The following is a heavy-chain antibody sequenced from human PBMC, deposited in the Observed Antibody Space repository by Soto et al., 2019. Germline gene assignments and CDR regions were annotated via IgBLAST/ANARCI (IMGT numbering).Heavy chain of an antibody. Sequence: GGSLRLSCAGSGFTFSSYGMHWVRQAPGKGLEWVAVIWYDGSNKYYADSVKDRFTISRDNSKNTLYLQMNSLRAEDTAVYYCARDYYVLRYTIFGVVIIPDYYYYCGMDDWGQGTTVTVSS. V-gene: IGHV3-33*01. CDR2: IWYDGSNK. CDR3: ARDYYVLRYTIFGVVIIPDYYYYCGMDD. CDR1: GFTFSSYG. D-gene: IGHD3-3*01. J-gene: IGHJ6*02.